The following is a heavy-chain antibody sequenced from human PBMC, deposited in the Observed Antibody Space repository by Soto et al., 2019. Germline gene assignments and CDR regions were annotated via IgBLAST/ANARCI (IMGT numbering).Heavy chain of an antibody. CDR1: GGSFTSNNW. CDR2: IYRTGST. Sequence: SETLSLTCAVSGGSFTSNNWWTWVRQPPGQGLEWIGEIYRTGSTNYNPSLKSRVTISLDKSENQFSLKVTSLTAADTAVYYRASRDPGTSVDYWGQGTLVTVS. J-gene: IGHJ4*02. D-gene: IGHD1-7*01. CDR3: ASRDPGTSVDY. V-gene: IGHV4-4*02.